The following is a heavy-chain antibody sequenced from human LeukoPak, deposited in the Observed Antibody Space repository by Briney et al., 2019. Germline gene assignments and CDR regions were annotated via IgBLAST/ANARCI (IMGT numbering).Heavy chain of an antibody. CDR2: IYYSGST. V-gene: IGHV4-59*01. J-gene: IGHJ6*03. Sequence: SSETLSLTCTVSGGSISSYYWSWIRQPPGKGLEWIGYIYYSGSTNYNPSLKSRVTISVDTSKNQFSLKLSSVTAADTAVYYCARFSAYYYYMDVWGKGTTVTISS. CDR1: GGSISSYY. CDR3: ARFSAYYYYMDV.